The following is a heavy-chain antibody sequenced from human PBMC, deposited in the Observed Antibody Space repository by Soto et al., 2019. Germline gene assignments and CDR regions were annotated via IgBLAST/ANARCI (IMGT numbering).Heavy chain of an antibody. CDR3: ARNWSAEVLPDY. CDR2: FNPEDGET. CDR1: GYTLTELS. V-gene: IGHV1-24*01. J-gene: IGHJ4*02. D-gene: IGHD3-10*01. Sequence: ASVKVSCKVSGYTLTELSMHWVRQAHGKGLAWMGGFNPEDGETIYAQKFQGRVTMTDDTSASTAYMELRSLTSDDTAVYSCARNWSAEVLPDYWGKGTLDTVSS.